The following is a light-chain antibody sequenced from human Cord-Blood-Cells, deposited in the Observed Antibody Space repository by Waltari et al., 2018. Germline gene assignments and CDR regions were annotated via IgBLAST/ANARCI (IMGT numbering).Light chain of an antibody. CDR3: QQYYSYPLT. J-gene: IGKJ3*01. CDR1: QVISSY. Sequence: AIRLTQSPSSFSASRGDRVTITCRASQVISSYLAWYQQKPGKAPKLLIYAASTLQSGVPSRFSGSGSGTDFTLTISCLQSEDFATYYCQQYYSYPLTFGPGTKVDIK. CDR2: AAS. V-gene: IGKV1-8*01.